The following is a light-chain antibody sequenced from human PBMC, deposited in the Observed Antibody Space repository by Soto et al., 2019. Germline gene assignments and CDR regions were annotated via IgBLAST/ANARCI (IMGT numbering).Light chain of an antibody. CDR3: SSYSISTAYL. J-gene: IGLJ1*01. Sequence: QSALTQPASVSGSPGQSITISCTGTSSDVGNYKYVSWYQQHPGKAPKLMIYEVSNRPSGVSNRFSGSKSGNTASLTISGLQAEDEADYFCSSYSISTAYLFGTGTKV. CDR1: SSDVGNYKY. CDR2: EVS. V-gene: IGLV2-14*01.